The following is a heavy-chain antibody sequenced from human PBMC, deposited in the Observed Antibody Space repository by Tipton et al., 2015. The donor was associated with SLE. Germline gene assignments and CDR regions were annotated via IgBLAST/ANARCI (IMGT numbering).Heavy chain of an antibody. CDR3: TRAEFSSNWYMYWHFDL. J-gene: IGHJ2*01. CDR2: IDHSGVT. CDR1: GRSFICSY. V-gene: IGHV4-34*01. Sequence: TLSLTCAVYGRSFICSYWTWIRQPPGKGLEWIGDIDHSGVTHYNPSLKSRVTISRDTSGNQFSLNLSSVTASDTAVYFCTRAEFSSNWYMYWHFDLWGRGTRVTVAS. D-gene: IGHD6-13*01.